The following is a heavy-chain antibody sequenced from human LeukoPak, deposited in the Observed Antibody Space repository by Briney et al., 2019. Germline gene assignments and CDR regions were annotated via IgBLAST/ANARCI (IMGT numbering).Heavy chain of an antibody. V-gene: IGHV4-30-4*08. J-gene: IGHJ4*02. D-gene: IGHD3-9*01. Sequence: SETLSLTCTVSGGSISSGDYYWSWIRQPPGKGLEWIGYIYYSGSTYYNPSLKSRVTISVDTSKNQFSLKLSSVTAADTAVYYCASQPYYDILTGYSHFDYWGQGTLVTVSS. CDR3: ASQPYYDILTGYSHFDY. CDR1: GGSISSGDYY. CDR2: IYYSGST.